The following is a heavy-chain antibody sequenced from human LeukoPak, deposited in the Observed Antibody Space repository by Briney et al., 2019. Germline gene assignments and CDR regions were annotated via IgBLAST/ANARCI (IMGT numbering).Heavy chain of an antibody. J-gene: IGHJ4*02. CDR2: IYYSGST. Sequence: KPSETLSLTCTVSGGSISSSSYYWGWIRQPPGKGLEWIGSIYYSGSTYYNPSLRSRVTISVDTSKNQFSLKLSSVTAADTAVYYCASYSSGWRGFDYWGQGTLVTVSS. CDR3: ASYSSGWRGFDY. V-gene: IGHV4-39*07. CDR1: GGSISSSSYY. D-gene: IGHD6-19*01.